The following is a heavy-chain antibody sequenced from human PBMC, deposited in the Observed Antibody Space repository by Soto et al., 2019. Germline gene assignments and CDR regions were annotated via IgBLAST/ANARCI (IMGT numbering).Heavy chain of an antibody. D-gene: IGHD5-18*01. Sequence: EVQLVESGGGLVQPGGSQGLSCAPPGLTLSSKPLNWVGNPPGKGLDGLSYISSSGSSIYYADSVRGRFTVSRDNAKNSLYLQMNSLRDEDTAIYHCVGDRDTTTPMVHGNYWGQGTLVTVSS. V-gene: IGHV3-48*02. CDR1: GLTLSSKP. J-gene: IGHJ4*02. CDR2: ISSSGSSI. CDR3: VGDRDTTTPMVHGNY.